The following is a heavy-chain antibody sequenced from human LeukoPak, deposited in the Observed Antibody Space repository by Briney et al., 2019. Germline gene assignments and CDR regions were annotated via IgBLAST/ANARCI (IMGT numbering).Heavy chain of an antibody. CDR3: AREFGVGSPTYYDFWTGRNYYMDV. CDR1: GYTFTGYY. CDR2: INPNSGGT. V-gene: IGHV1-2*02. Sequence: ASVKVSCKASGYTFTGYYMHWVRQAPGQGLEWMGWINPNSGGTNYAQKFQGRVTMTRDTSISTAYMELSRLRSDDTAVYYCAREFGVGSPTYYDFWTGRNYYMDVWGKGSTVTVSS. J-gene: IGHJ6*03. D-gene: IGHD3-3*01.